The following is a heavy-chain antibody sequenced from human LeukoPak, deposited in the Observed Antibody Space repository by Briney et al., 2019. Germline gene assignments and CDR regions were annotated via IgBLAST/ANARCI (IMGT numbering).Heavy chain of an antibody. CDR3: ARDQPALDY. V-gene: IGHV1-2*02. J-gene: IGHJ4*02. CDR2: INLNTGAT. CDR1: GFTFIGYY. Sequence: ASVKVSCKASGFTFIGYYMHWVRQAPGQGLEWMGWINLNTGATDYAPKFQGRVTMTKDTSNTTAYMELSRLRYDDTAVYYCARDQPALDYWGRGTLVTVSS.